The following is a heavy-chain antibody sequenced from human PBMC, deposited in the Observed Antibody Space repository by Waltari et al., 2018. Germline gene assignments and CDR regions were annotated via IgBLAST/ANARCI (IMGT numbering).Heavy chain of an antibody. CDR2: INHSGST. D-gene: IGHD3-22*01. CDR3: ARGTWFRGYYYDSSGYRIFDY. J-gene: IGHJ4*02. V-gene: IGHV4-34*01. CDR1: GGSFSGYY. Sequence: QVQLQQWGAGLLKPSETLSLTCAVYGGSFSGYYWSWIRQPPGKGLAWIGEINHSGSTNYNPSLKSRVTISVDTSKNQFSLKLSSVTAADTAVYYCARGTWFRGYYYDSSGYRIFDYWGQGTLVTVSS.